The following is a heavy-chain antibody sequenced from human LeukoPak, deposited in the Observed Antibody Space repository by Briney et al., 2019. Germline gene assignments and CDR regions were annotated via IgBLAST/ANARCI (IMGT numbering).Heavy chain of an antibody. CDR3: AKDSLDGYCSGGSCHNYFDY. J-gene: IGHJ4*02. CDR2: ISWNSGSI. V-gene: IGHV3-9*03. Sequence: SLRLSCAASGFTFDDYAMHWVRQAPGKGLEWVSGISWNSGSIGYADSVKGRFTISRDNAKNSLYLQMNSLRAEDMALYYCAKDSLDGYCSGGSCHNYFDYWGQGTLVTVSS. CDR1: GFTFDDYA. D-gene: IGHD2-15*01.